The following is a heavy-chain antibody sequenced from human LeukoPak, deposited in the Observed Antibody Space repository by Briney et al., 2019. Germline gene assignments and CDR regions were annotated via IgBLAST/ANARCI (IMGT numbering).Heavy chain of an antibody. Sequence: PGGSLRLSCAASGFTFSDYWIHWVRQAPGKGLVWVSRINTDGSITNYADSVKGRFSISRDNAKNTLYLQMSSPRAEDTAVYYCARDRGPRTGFMVREAYDYWGQGTLVTVSS. CDR3: ARDRGPRTGFMVREAYDY. V-gene: IGHV3-74*01. D-gene: IGHD3-10*01. CDR1: GFTFSDYW. J-gene: IGHJ4*02. CDR2: INTDGSIT.